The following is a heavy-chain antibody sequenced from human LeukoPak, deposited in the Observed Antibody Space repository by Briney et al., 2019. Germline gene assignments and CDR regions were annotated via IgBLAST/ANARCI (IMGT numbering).Heavy chain of an antibody. D-gene: IGHD6-6*01. Sequence: PLETLFFICTVSGGSIISYYWSWFRQPPGEGLVWIGYIYTSGSTNYNPSLKSRVTISVDTSKNQFSLKLSSVTAADTAVYYCARHTRIAAFDALSPFDYWGQGTLVTVSS. CDR3: ARHTRIAAFDALSPFDY. J-gene: IGHJ4*02. CDR1: GGSIISYY. CDR2: IYTSGST. V-gene: IGHV4-4*09.